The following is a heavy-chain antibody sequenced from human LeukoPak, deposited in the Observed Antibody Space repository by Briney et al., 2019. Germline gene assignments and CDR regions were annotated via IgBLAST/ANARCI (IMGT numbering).Heavy chain of an antibody. J-gene: IGHJ4*02. CDR3: ALGIATTAMIHY. Sequence: ASVKVSCKASGYTFTSYAMHWVRQAPGQRLEWMGWINAGNGNTKYSQKFQGRVTITRDTSASTAYMELSSLRSEDTAVYYCALGIATTAMIHYWGQGTLVTVSS. V-gene: IGHV1-3*01. CDR1: GYTFTSYA. CDR2: INAGNGNT. D-gene: IGHD5-12*01.